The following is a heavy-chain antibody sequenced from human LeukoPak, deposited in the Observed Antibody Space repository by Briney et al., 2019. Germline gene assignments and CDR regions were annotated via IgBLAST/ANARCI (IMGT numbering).Heavy chain of an antibody. Sequence: TGGSLRLSCAASGFTFSSYAMHWVRQAPGKGLEWVAVISYDGSNKYYADSVKGRFTISRDNSKNTLYLQMNSLRAEDTALYHCARGYCSSTSCPSYYYYYGMDVWGQGTTVTVSS. V-gene: IGHV3-30-3*01. J-gene: IGHJ6*02. CDR3: ARGYCSSTSCPSYYYYYGMDV. CDR2: ISYDGSNK. CDR1: GFTFSSYA. D-gene: IGHD2-2*01.